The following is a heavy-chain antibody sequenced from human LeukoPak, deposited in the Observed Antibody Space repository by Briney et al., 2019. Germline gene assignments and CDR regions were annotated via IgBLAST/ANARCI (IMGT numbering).Heavy chain of an antibody. V-gene: IGHV1-2*02. D-gene: IGHD3-10*01. CDR2: ISPDSGDT. CDR1: GYTFTDYY. Sequence: GASVKVSCKASGYTFTDYYIHWVRQAPGQGREGMGWISPDSGDTNFAQKFQGRVTMTSDTSIRTVYMELSRLTSDDTAIYYCAAGGYYSFLVYWGPGTLVSVSS. J-gene: IGHJ4*02. CDR3: AAGGYYSFLVY.